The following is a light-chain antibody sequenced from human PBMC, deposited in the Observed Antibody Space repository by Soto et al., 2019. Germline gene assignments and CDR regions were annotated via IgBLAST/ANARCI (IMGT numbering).Light chain of an antibody. V-gene: IGLV1-44*01. J-gene: IGLJ1*01. CDR2: IND. CDR1: SSNIGDNP. CDR3: AAWDDSLNAL. Sequence: QSVLTQPPSASGTLGQRITISCSGSSSNIGDNPVNWYQQLPGAAPKLLIYINDQRPSGVPDRFSGSKSGTSASLAISGLQPEDEADYYCAAWDDSLNALFGTGTKLTVL.